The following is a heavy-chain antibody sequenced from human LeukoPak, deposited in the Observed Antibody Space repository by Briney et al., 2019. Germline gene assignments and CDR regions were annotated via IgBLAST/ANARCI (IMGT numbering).Heavy chain of an antibody. CDR3: ARQISLQVRDDSSGYQPFDY. CDR1: GYSFTSYW. V-gene: IGHV5-51*01. J-gene: IGHJ4*02. CDR2: IYPGDSDT. D-gene: IGHD3-22*01. Sequence: GESLKISCKGSGYSFTSYWIGWVRPMPGKGLEWMGIIYPGDSDTRYSPSFQGQVTISADKSISTAYLQWSSLKASDTAMYYCARQISLQVRDDSSGYQPFDYWGQGTLVTVSS.